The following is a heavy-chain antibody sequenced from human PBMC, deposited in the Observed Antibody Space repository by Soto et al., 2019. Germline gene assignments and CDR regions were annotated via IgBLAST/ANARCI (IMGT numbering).Heavy chain of an antibody. CDR2: IWYDGSNK. CDR1: GFTFSTYG. D-gene: IGHD3-10*01. V-gene: IGHV3-33*01. Sequence: GGSLRLSCAASGFTFSTYGMHWVRQAPGKGPEWVAVIWYDGSNKYYADSVKGRFTISRDNSKNTLYLQMNSLRAEDTAVYYCARGSGNYYNPEPLELDYWGQGTLVTVSS. J-gene: IGHJ4*02. CDR3: ARGSGNYYNPEPLELDY.